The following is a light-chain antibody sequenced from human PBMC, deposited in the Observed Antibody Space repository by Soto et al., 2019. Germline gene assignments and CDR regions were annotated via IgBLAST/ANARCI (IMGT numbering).Light chain of an antibody. V-gene: IGKV3-20*01. J-gene: IGKJ1*01. CDR3: QQYGSSQS. CDR1: QSVSSSY. CDR2: CAS. Sequence: EIVLTQSPGTLSLSPGERATLSCRASQSVSSSYLDWYQQKPGQAPRLLIYCASSRATGIPDRFSGSGSGTDFTLTISRLEPEAFAVYYCQQYGSSQSFGQGTKVEIK.